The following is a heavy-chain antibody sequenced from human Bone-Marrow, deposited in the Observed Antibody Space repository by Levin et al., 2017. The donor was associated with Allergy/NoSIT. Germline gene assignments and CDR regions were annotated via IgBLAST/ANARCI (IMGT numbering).Heavy chain of an antibody. CDR2: IYHSGST. CDR3: ARDPTYYYDSSGYYY. CDR1: GYSISSGYY. V-gene: IGHV4-38-2*02. D-gene: IGHD3-22*01. Sequence: SQTLSLTCTVSGYSISSGYYWGWIRQPPGKGLEWIGSIYHSGSTYYNPSLKSRVTISVDTSKNQFSLKLSSVTAADTAVYYCARDPTYYYDSSGYYYWGQGTLVTVSS. J-gene: IGHJ4*02.